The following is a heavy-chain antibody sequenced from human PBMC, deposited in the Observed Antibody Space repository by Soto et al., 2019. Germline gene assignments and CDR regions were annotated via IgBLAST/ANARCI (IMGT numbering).Heavy chain of an antibody. Sequence: QVQLVQSGAAVKNPGASVKVSCKASGYTFSNYGISWVRQAPGQGLEWMEWISPYNGNTKYTQKFQGRVTMTTDTSTSTAYMELRSLRSDDTAVFYCARVFVSGSYIAFDTWGQGTMVTVSS. J-gene: IGHJ3*02. CDR1: GYTFSNYG. CDR3: ARVFVSGSYIAFDT. V-gene: IGHV1-18*01. CDR2: ISPYNGNT. D-gene: IGHD3-10*01.